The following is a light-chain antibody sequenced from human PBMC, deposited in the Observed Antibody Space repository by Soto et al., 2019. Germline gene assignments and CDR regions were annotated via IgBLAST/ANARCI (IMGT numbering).Light chain of an antibody. V-gene: IGLV2-14*01. J-gene: IGLJ1*01. CDR3: SSYTGSNTLYV. Sequence: QSALTQPASVSGSPGQSITISCTGTSSDVGAYDYVSWYQQHPGKAPKLIFYDVSNRPSGFSNRFSASKSGNTASLTISGLQAEDEADYYCSSYTGSNTLYVFGPGTKLTVL. CDR1: SSDVGAYDY. CDR2: DVS.